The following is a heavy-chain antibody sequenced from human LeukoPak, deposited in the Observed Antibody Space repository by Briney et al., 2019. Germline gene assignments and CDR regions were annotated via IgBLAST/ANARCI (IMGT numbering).Heavy chain of an antibody. CDR3: ARVGYCSSTSCFQGAFDI. D-gene: IGHD2-2*01. J-gene: IGHJ3*02. Sequence: SETLSLTCAVYGGSFSGYYWSWIRQPPGKGLEWIGEINHSGSTNYNPSLKSRVTISVDTSKNQFSLKLSSVTAADTAVYYCARVGYCSSTSCFQGAFDIWGQGTMVTVSP. CDR2: INHSGST. CDR1: GGSFSGYY. V-gene: IGHV4-34*01.